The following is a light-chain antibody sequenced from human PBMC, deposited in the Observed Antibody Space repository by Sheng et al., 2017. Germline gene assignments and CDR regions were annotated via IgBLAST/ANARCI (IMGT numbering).Light chain of an antibody. CDR2: DDT. CDR3: QVWDSSSDHLVV. CDR1: NIGSKS. V-gene: IGLV3-21*01. J-gene: IGLJ2*01. Sequence: SFVLTQPPAVSLAPGKTAIITCGGDNIGSKSVHWYQQKPGQAHVLVLYDDTDRPSGIPVRISGSTSGDTATLTIDRVEAGDEADYYCQVWDSSSDHLVVFGGGTKLTVL.